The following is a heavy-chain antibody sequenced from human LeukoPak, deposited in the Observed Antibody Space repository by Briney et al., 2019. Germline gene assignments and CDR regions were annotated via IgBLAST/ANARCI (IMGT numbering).Heavy chain of an antibody. CDR3: ARDPPTGTTVY. CDR2: IYHSGST. D-gene: IGHD1-7*01. J-gene: IGHJ4*02. CDR1: GGSISSGGYY. V-gene: IGHV4-30-2*01. Sequence: SQTLSLTCTVSGGSISSGGYYWSWIRQPPGKGLEWIGYIYHSGSTYYNPSLKSRVTISVDRSKNQFSLKLSSVTAADTAVYYCARDPPTGTTVYWGQGTLVTVSS.